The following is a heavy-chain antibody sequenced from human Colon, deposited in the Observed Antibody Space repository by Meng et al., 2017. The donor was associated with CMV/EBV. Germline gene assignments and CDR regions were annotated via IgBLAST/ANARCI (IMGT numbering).Heavy chain of an antibody. V-gene: IGHV1-46*01. J-gene: IGHJ1*01. CDR3: AKHIVGSISEDGLGN. Sequence: ASVKVSCKASGYTVTTYYMHWVRQAPGQGLEWMGMINPSGGSTTYAQKFQGRLTVTRDTSTSTVYLDLSSLRSDDTAVYYCAKHIVGSISEDGLGNWGQGTLVTVSS. D-gene: IGHD5-12*01. CDR2: INPSGGST. CDR1: GYTVTTYY.